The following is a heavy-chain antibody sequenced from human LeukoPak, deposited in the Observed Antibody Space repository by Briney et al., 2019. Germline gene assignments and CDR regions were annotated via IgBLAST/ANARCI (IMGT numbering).Heavy chain of an antibody. CDR2: ISYNGTNE. CDR3: ARDRGGSGWYYFDY. V-gene: IGHV3-30-3*01. Sequence: GGSRGLSCAASGFTFSIYAIHWVRQAPGKGLEWVAGISYNGTNEYYTDSLKGRFTISRDNSKNTLYLQMNSLRAEDTALYYCARDRGGSGWYYFDYWGQGTLVTVSS. D-gene: IGHD6-19*01. J-gene: IGHJ4*02. CDR1: GFTFSIYA.